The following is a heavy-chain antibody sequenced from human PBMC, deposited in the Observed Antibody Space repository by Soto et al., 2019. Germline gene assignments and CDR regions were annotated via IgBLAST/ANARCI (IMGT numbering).Heavy chain of an antibody. CDR1: GYTFTSYA. D-gene: IGHD5-12*01. Sequence: SVKVSCKASGYTFTSYAMQWVRQARGQRLEWIGLIVVGSGNTNYAQKFQERVTITRDMSTSTAYMELSSLRSEDTAVYYCAADSFLHSGYDPTRYYYYYGMDVWGQGTTVTVSS. CDR3: AADSFLHSGYDPTRYYYYYGMDV. V-gene: IGHV1-58*02. J-gene: IGHJ6*02. CDR2: IVVGSGNT.